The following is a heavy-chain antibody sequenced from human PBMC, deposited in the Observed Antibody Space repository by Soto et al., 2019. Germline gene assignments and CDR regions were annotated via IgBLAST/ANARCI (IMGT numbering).Heavy chain of an antibody. D-gene: IGHD4-17*01. Sequence: SETLSLTCTVSGGSISSYYWSWIRQPPGKGLEWIGYIYYSGSTNYNPSLKSRVTISVDTSKNQFSLKLSSVTAADTAVYYCARDSDYGDYHWFDPWGQGTLVTVSS. CDR3: ARDSDYGDYHWFDP. CDR1: GGSISSYY. J-gene: IGHJ5*02. CDR2: IYYSGST. V-gene: IGHV4-59*01.